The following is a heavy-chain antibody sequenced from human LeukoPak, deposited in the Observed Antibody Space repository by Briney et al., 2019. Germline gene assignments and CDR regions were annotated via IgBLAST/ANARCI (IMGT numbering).Heavy chain of an antibody. Sequence: SETLSLTCTVSGDSIRSGGYYWGWIRQPPGKGLEWIATIYYSGSTYSNPSLKSRVSISVDTSKNQFSLKVTSVTAADTAVYYCARHQSYYYDYYMDVWGKGTTVTISS. J-gene: IGHJ6*03. V-gene: IGHV4-39*01. CDR3: ARHQSYYYDYYMDV. CDR1: GDSIRSGGYY. CDR2: IYYSGST.